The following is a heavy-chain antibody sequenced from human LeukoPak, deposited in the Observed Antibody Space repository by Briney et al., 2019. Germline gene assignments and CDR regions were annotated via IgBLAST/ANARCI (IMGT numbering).Heavy chain of an antibody. CDR3: ARDGHDSSGYYPDY. CDR1: GFTFSSYW. V-gene: IGHV3-7*01. J-gene: IGHJ4*02. CDR2: IKQDGSDK. D-gene: IGHD3-22*01. Sequence: GGSLRLSCAASGFTFSSYWMSWVRQAPGKGLGWVANIKQDGSDKYYADSVKGRFTISRDNSKNTLYLQMNSLRAEDTAVYYCARDGHDSSGYYPDYWGQGTLVTVSS.